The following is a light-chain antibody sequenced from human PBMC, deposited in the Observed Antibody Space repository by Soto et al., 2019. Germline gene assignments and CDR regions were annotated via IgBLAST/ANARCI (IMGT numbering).Light chain of an antibody. CDR1: SSDVGSYNY. Sequence: QSALTQPASVSGSPGQSITISCTGTSSDVGSYNYVSWYQQHPGKAPKLMIYDVSNRPSVVSTRFSGSKSGNTASLTISGLQAEDEADYYCSSYTGSSTHYVFGTGTMVTVL. CDR2: DVS. CDR3: SSYTGSSTHYV. V-gene: IGLV2-14*01. J-gene: IGLJ1*01.